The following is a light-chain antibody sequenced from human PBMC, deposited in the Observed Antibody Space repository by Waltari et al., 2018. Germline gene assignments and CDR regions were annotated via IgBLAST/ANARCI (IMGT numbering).Light chain of an antibody. J-gene: IGLJ1*01. CDR3: SCRDNSGFRHV. Sequence: SSDLTQDPAVSVALGQTVRITCHGDSLRSYYATWYQQKPGQAPVLVIFGQNKRPSGIPDRFSGSSSRNTASLTIIGAQAEDEADYYCSCRDNSGFRHVFGTGTKVTV. V-gene: IGLV3-19*01. CDR1: SLRSYY. CDR2: GQN.